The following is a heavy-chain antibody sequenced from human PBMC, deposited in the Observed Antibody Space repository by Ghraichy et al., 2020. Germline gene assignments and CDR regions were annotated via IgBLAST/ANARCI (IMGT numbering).Heavy chain of an antibody. CDR1: GVSISSSLYY. CDR2: INYSGNT. Sequence: SETLSLTCTVSGVSISSSLYYWAWIRQPPGKGLEWIGSINYSGNTYYKSSLKSRVTISIDTSKNQFSLRLSSVTAADTAVYFCRRETESTSRAEYWGQGTLVTAS. D-gene: IGHD2-2*01. V-gene: IGHV4-39*02. CDR3: RRETESTSRAEY. J-gene: IGHJ4*02.